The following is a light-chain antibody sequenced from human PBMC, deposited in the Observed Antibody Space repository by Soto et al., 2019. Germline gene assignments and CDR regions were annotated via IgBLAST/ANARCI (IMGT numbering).Light chain of an antibody. J-gene: IGLJ1*01. Sequence: QSVLTQPPSASGTPGQRVSISCSGRASDIGTNTVNWYQQFPGTAPKLLLHSNDQRPSGVPDRFSGSKSGTSASLAISGLQSEDEADYYCVAWDGSLNGDVFGTGTKVTVL. CDR3: VAWDGSLNGDV. CDR1: ASDIGTNT. CDR2: SND. V-gene: IGLV1-44*01.